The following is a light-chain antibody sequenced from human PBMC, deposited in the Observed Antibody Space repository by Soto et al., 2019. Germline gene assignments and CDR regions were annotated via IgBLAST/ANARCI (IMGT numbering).Light chain of an antibody. CDR3: QQYNNWPLT. CDR2: GAS. CDR1: QSVNTN. J-gene: IGKJ3*01. Sequence: EIVMAQSPATLSVSPGERATLSCRASQSVNTNLAWYQQKAGQAPRLLIYGASTRATGIPARFSGSGSGTEFTLTISSLQSEDFAVYYCQQYNNWPLTFGPETKVDIK. V-gene: IGKV3-15*01.